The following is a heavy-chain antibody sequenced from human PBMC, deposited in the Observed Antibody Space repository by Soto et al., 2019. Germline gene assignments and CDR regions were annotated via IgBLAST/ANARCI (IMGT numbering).Heavy chain of an antibody. J-gene: IGHJ6*02. Sequence: QVQLVQSGAEVKKPGASVKVSCKASGYTFTTYEINWVRQVPGQGLEWMGWMSPSSGNTGYVDQFRGRVTMTSNTSMTTADMELSSLRSDDTAEYYCARVGGQLFGDHGMDVWGQGTTVTVSS. CDR3: ARVGGQLFGDHGMDV. D-gene: IGHD3-10*01. CDR2: MSPSSGNT. V-gene: IGHV1-8*01. CDR1: GYTFTTYE.